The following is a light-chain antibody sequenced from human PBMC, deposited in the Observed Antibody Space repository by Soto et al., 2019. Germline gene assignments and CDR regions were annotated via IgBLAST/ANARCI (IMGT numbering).Light chain of an antibody. Sequence: DIQMTQSPSPLSASVGDRVTITCRASQSISNYVNWYQQKTGKAPKLLIYAASSLESGVPSRFSGSGSGTDFTLTISSLQPEDFATYYCQQSYSTHQTLGQGTKVDIK. CDR3: QQSYSTHQT. CDR2: AAS. J-gene: IGKJ1*01. V-gene: IGKV1-39*01. CDR1: QSISNY.